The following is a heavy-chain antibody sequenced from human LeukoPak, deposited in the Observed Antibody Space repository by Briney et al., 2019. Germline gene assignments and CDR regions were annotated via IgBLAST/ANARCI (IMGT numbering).Heavy chain of an antibody. J-gene: IGHJ5*02. V-gene: IGHV4-59*01. Sequence: SETLSLTCTVSGGSISSYYWSWIRQPPGKGLEWIGYIYYSGSTNYNPSLKSRVTISVDTSKNQFSLKLSSVTAADTAVYYCARFPITMVRGVRGGNWFDPWGQGTLVTVSS. CDR3: ARFPITMVRGVRGGNWFDP. CDR2: IYYSGST. D-gene: IGHD3-10*01. CDR1: GGSISSYY.